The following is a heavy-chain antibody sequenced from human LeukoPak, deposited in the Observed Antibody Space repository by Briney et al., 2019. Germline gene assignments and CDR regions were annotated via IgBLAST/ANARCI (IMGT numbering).Heavy chain of an antibody. J-gene: IGHJ4*02. D-gene: IGHD3-22*01. CDR3: ARNEDSSGQSFDY. Sequence: SVKVSCKASGGTFSSYAISWVRQAPGQGLEWMGGIIPIFGTVNYAQKFQGRVTITADESTSTAYMELSSLRSEDTAVYYCARNEDSSGQSFDYWGQGTLVTVSS. V-gene: IGHV1-69*13. CDR2: IIPIFGTV. CDR1: GGTFSSYA.